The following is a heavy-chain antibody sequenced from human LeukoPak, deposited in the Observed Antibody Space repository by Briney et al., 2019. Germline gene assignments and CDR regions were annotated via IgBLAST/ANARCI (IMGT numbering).Heavy chain of an antibody. CDR2: ISGSGGST. V-gene: IGHV3-23*01. J-gene: IGHJ4*02. D-gene: IGHD3-22*01. Sequence: GGSLRLSCAASGFTFSSYAMRWVRQAPGKGLEWVSAISGSGGSTYYADSVKGRFTISRDNSKNTLYLQMNSLSAEDTAVYYCAKDRVSVYYYDSSGYYYFDYWGQGTLVTVSS. CDR1: GFTFSSYA. CDR3: AKDRVSVYYYDSSGYYYFDY.